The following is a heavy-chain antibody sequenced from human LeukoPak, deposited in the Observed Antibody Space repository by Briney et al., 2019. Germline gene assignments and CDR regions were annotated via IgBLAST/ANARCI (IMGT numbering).Heavy chain of an antibody. D-gene: IGHD5-24*01. Sequence: SETPSLTCAVYGGSFSGYYWSWIRQPPGKGLEWIGEINHSGSTNYNPSLKSRVTISVDTSKNQFSLKLSSVTAADTAVYYCARGLRDRNYYYYYYMDVWGKGTTVTVSS. V-gene: IGHV4-34*01. CDR2: INHSGST. J-gene: IGHJ6*03. CDR1: GGSFSGYY. CDR3: ARGLRDRNYYYYYYMDV.